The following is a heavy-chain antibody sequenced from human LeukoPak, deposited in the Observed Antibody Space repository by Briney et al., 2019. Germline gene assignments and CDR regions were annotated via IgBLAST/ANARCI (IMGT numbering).Heavy chain of an antibody. V-gene: IGHV3-48*03. Sequence: GGSLRLPCAASGFTFSSYEMNWVRQAPGKGLEWVSYISSSGSTIYYADSVKGRFTISRDNAKNSLYLQMNSLRAEDTAVYYCASLISRYCSGGSCYPDDYWGQGTLVTVSS. J-gene: IGHJ4*02. D-gene: IGHD2-15*01. CDR1: GFTFSSYE. CDR2: ISSSGSTI. CDR3: ASLISRYCSGGSCYPDDY.